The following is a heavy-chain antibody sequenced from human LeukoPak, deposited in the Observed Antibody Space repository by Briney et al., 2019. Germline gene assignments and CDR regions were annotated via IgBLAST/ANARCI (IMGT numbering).Heavy chain of an antibody. D-gene: IGHD2-2*01. J-gene: IGHJ5*02. CDR2: VSADGSST. V-gene: IGHV3-74*01. CDR1: GFTFSTYW. Sequence: PGGSLRLSCAASGFTFSTYWMHWVPEAPGKGLVWVSRVSADGSSTTYADSVKGRFTISRDNAKNTLYLQMNSLRVEDTAIYYCARGPISSNPGTWGQGTLVTVST. CDR3: ARGPISSNPGT.